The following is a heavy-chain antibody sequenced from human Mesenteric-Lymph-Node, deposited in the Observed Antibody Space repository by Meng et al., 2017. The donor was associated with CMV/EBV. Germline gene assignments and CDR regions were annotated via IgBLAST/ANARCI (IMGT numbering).Heavy chain of an antibody. Sequence: SETLSLTCTVSGGSIRSGAYYWSWIRQHPGKGLEWIGYINYRGNTYYNPSLKSRVAISVDTSKNQFSLRLSSVTAADTAIYYCARVGDTYGYPRFDPWGQGTLVTVSS. J-gene: IGHJ5*02. D-gene: IGHD5-18*01. CDR1: GGSIRSGAYY. CDR3: ARVGDTYGYPRFDP. V-gene: IGHV4-31*03. CDR2: INYRGNT.